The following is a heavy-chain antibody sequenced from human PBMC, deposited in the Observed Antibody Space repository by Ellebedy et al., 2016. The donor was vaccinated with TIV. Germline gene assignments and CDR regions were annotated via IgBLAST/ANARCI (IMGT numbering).Heavy chain of an antibody. D-gene: IGHD5-18*01. CDR3: ARDGYFYGHDY. J-gene: IGHJ4*02. V-gene: IGHV1-2*02. Sequence: ASVKVFCKASGYTFTGYFMYWVRQAPGQGPEWVGWINPNSGVTNYAQKFQGTVTLTRDTSISKAYMELSRLTFDDTAVYYCARDGYFYGHDYWGQGTLVTVSS. CDR1: GYTFTGYF. CDR2: INPNSGVT.